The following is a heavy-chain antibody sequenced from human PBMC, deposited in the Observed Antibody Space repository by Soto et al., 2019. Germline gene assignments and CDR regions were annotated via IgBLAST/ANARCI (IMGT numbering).Heavy chain of an antibody. D-gene: IGHD6-13*01. V-gene: IGHV4-59*12. CDR1: GGSISSYY. CDR3: AKDYLVGGSWCWFDP. J-gene: IGHJ5*02. Sequence: SETLCLPWTVSGGSISSYYWGWIRQHPGKGLEWIGYIYYSGSTNYNPSLKSRVTISVDTSKNQFSLKLSSVTAADTAVYFCAKDYLVGGSWCWFDPWGQGTLVTVSS. CDR2: IYYSGST.